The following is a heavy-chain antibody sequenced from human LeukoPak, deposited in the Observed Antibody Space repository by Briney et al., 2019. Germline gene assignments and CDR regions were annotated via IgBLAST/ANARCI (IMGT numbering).Heavy chain of an antibody. D-gene: IGHD2-2*02. CDR3: AVGYCSSSTSCYREYFQH. CDR2: LYHSGST. V-gene: IGHV4-38-2*01. Sequence: PSETLSLTCAVSGYSISSGYYWGWIRQPPGKGLEWIGTLYHSGSTYYNPSLKSRVTISVDTSQNQFSLKLSSVTAAGTAVYYCAVGYCSSSTSCYREYFQHWGQGTLVTVSS. J-gene: IGHJ1*01. CDR1: GYSISSGYY.